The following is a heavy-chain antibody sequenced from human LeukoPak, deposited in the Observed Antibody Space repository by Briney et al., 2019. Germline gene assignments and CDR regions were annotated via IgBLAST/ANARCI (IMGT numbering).Heavy chain of an antibody. Sequence: SMKVSCKASGYIFTSYGISWVRQAPGQGLEWMGGIIPIFGTANYAQKFQGRVTITADESTSTAYMELSSLRSEDTAVYYCARGSIDYDFWSGYYPLAYWGQGTLVTVSS. V-gene: IGHV1-69*13. J-gene: IGHJ4*02. CDR3: ARGSIDYDFWSGYYPLAY. CDR2: IIPIFGTA. CDR1: GYIFTSYG. D-gene: IGHD3-3*01.